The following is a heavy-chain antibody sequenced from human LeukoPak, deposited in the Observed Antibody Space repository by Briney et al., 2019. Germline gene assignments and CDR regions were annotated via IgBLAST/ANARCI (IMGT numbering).Heavy chain of an antibody. D-gene: IGHD2-2*01. Sequence: SETLSLTCTVSGGSISSSSYYWSWIRQPAGKGLEWIGRIYTSGSTNYNPSLKSRVTMSVDTSKNQFSLKLSSVTAADTAVYYCARDHCSSTSCSLGGFDYWGQGTLVTVSS. CDR1: GGSISSSSYY. CDR2: IYTSGST. CDR3: ARDHCSSTSCSLGGFDY. V-gene: IGHV4-61*02. J-gene: IGHJ4*02.